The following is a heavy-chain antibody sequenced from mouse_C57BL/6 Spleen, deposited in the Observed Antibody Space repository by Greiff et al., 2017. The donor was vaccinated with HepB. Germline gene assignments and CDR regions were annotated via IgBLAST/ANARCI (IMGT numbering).Heavy chain of an antibody. Sequence: VQLQQPGAELVKPGASVKLSCKASGYTFTSYWMQWVKQRPGQGLEWIGEIDPSDSYTNYNQKFKGKATLTVDTSSSTAYMQLSSLTSEDSAVYYCARSLGSPFDYWGQGTTLTVSS. D-gene: IGHD6-1*01. CDR3: ARSLGSPFDY. CDR2: IDPSDSYT. J-gene: IGHJ2*01. V-gene: IGHV1-50*01. CDR1: GYTFTSYW.